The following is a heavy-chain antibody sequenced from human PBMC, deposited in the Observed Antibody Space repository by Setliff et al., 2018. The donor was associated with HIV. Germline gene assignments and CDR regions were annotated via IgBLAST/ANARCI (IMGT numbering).Heavy chain of an antibody. Sequence: GESLKISCKGSGYDFTRYWIAWVRQMPGKGLEWMGLIYPGDSETRYSPSFQGQVTISADKSIRAAYLQWSSLKASDTGMFYCARLGPLGYYYYMDVWGNGTTVTVSS. J-gene: IGHJ6*03. V-gene: IGHV5-51*01. CDR2: IYPGDSET. D-gene: IGHD3-3*02. CDR3: ARLGPLGYYYYMDV. CDR1: GYDFTRYW.